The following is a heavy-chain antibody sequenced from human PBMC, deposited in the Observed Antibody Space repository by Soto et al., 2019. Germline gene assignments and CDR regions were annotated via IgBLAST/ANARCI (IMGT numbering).Heavy chain of an antibody. CDR2: ITPFNGNT. Sequence: SVKVSCKASGYTFTNYALQWVRQAPGQTLERMGWITPFNGNTNYAQKFQDRVTITRDRSMSTAYMELSSLRSEDTAMYYCAATKLDGPSWNAFDIWGQGTMVTVSS. CDR3: AATKLDGPSWNAFDI. J-gene: IGHJ3*02. CDR1: GYTFTNYA. D-gene: IGHD1-1*01. V-gene: IGHV1-45*02.